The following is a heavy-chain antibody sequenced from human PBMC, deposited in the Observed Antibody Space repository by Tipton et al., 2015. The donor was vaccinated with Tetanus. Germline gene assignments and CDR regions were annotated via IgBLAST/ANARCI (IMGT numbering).Heavy chain of an antibody. CDR1: GASISSNTYY. J-gene: IGHJ4*02. CDR2: IYYSGST. D-gene: IGHD1-1*01. Sequence: LRLSCTVSGASISSNTYYWGWIRQPPGKGLEWIGYIYYSGSTNYNPSLKSRVTISVDTSKNQFSLKLSSVTAADTAVYYCARGTGDYWGQGTLVTVSS. CDR3: ARGTGDY. V-gene: IGHV4-61*05.